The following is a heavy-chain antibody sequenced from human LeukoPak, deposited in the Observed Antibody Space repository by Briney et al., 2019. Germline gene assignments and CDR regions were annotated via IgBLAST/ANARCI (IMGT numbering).Heavy chain of an antibody. J-gene: IGHJ3*02. V-gene: IGHV3-48*01. CDR1: GFTFSSYS. D-gene: IGHD2-2*01. Sequence: GGSLRLPCAASGFTFSSYSMNWVRQAPGKGLEWVSYISSSSSTIYYADSVKGRFTFSRDNAKNSLYLQMNNLRAEDTAVYYCARVRGDIVVVPAYAFDIWGQGTMVTVSS. CDR3: ARVRGDIVVVPAYAFDI. CDR2: ISSSSSTI.